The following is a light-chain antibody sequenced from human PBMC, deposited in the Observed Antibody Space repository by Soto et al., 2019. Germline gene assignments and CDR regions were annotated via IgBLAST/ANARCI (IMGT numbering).Light chain of an antibody. V-gene: IGLV2-14*03. CDR3: SSFTSGGTWV. Sequence: SVLTQPASVSGSPGQSITISCTGTSSDVGAYNHVSWYQQHPGKVPKVMIYEVNNRPSGVSNRFSASKSGNTASLTISGLQAEDEATYYCSSFTSGGTWVFGGGTKLTVL. CDR2: EVN. CDR1: SSDVGAYNH. J-gene: IGLJ3*02.